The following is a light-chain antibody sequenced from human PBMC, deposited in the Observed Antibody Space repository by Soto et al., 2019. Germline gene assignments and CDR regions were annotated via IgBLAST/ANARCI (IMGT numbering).Light chain of an antibody. V-gene: IGKV1-39*01. CDR1: QTIYTH. J-gene: IGKJ5*01. CDR3: QQSSSSPIT. CDR2: ATS. Sequence: IQMTQSPSSLSASVGDRVIITCRASQTIYTHLNWXQQKPGKAPKLLISATSFLQSGVPSRFSGRGSGTDFTLTINSLEPEDFATYYCQQSSSSPITFGQGTRLEIK.